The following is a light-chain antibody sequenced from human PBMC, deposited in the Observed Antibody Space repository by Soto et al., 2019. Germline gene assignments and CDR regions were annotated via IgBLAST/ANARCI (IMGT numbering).Light chain of an antibody. CDR3: QQLDSYPMT. V-gene: IGKV1-9*01. CDR1: QGISSY. J-gene: IGKJ5*01. Sequence: DIQLTQSPSFLSASVGDRVTITCRASQGISSYLAWYHQKPGKAPKLLIYDASTLQSGVPSRFSGSGSGTEFALSISILQPEDFETYYCQQLDSYPMTFGQGTRLDMK. CDR2: DAS.